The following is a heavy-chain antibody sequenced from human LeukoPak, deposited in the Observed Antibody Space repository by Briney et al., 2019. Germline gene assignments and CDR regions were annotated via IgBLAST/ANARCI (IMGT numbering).Heavy chain of an antibody. Sequence: KPSETLSLSCTVSGDSITSLYWTWIRQPPGKGLEWIGYIYHSGSTNYNPSLKSRVTISVDTSKNQFSLKLSSVTTADTAVYYCTRDLTAAGYFDFWSQGTVVTVSS. CDR3: TRDLTAAGYFDF. CDR1: GDSITSLY. J-gene: IGHJ4*02. CDR2: IYHSGST. D-gene: IGHD6-13*01. V-gene: IGHV4-59*11.